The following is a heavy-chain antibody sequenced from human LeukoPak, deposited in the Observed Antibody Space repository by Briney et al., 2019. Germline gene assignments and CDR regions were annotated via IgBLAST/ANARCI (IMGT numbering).Heavy chain of an antibody. V-gene: IGHV4-59*01. D-gene: IGHD4-17*01. CDR2: IYYSGST. CDR3: ARDRSGGDYDC. J-gene: IGHJ4*02. CDR1: GGSISSYY. Sequence: PSETLSLTCTVSGGSISSYYWSWIRQPPGKGLEWIGYIYYSGSTNYNPSLKSRVTISVDTSKNQFSLKLSSVTAADTAVYYCARDRSGGDYDCWGQGTLVTVSS.